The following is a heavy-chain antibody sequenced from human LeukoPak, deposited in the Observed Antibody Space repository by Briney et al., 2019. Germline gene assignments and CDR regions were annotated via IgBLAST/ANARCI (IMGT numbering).Heavy chain of an antibody. D-gene: IGHD3-3*01. J-gene: IGHJ4*02. CDR1: GYTSSNFA. Sequence: ASVKVSCKASGYTSSNFAISWVRQAPGQGLEWMGWISTYDGKAHYPQKLQGRVTMTTDTSTSTVYMELRSLRSDDTAVYYCARVTWSLGSPFDYWGQGTPVTVSS. V-gene: IGHV1-18*01. CDR3: ARVTWSLGSPFDY. CDR2: ISTYDGKA.